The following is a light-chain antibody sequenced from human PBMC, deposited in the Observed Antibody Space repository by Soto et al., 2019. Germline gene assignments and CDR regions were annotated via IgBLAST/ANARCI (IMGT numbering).Light chain of an antibody. V-gene: IGLV2-14*01. CDR2: EVS. Sequence: QSALTQPASVSGSPGQSITISCTGTSSDVGGYNYVSWYQQHPGKAPKLMIYEVSNRPSGVSNRFSGSKSGNTASLTISGLQAEDEADYHCSSYTTSSTVVFGGGTKVTV. CDR1: SSDVGGYNY. J-gene: IGLJ3*02. CDR3: SSYTTSSTVV.